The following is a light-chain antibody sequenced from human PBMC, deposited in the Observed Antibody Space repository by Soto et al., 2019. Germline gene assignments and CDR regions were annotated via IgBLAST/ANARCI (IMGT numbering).Light chain of an antibody. V-gene: IGLV1-44*01. CDR2: SNN. J-gene: IGLJ3*02. Sequence: QSVLTQPPSASGTPGQRVTISCSGSSSNIGSNTVNCYQHLPGTAPTLLIYSNNQRPSGVTDRFSGSNAGTSASLAISGLEAEDEAYYYCAAWGGSLNGWVFGGGTQLTVL. CDR3: AAWGGSLNGWV. CDR1: SSNIGSNT.